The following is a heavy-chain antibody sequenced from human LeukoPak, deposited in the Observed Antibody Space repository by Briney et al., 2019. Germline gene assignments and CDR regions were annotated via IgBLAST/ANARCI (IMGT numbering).Heavy chain of an antibody. CDR3: TCIVAAADY. Sequence: GGSPRLSCAASGFTFSGSAMHWVRQASGKGLEWVGRIRSKANSYATAYAASVKGRFTISRDDSKNTAYLQMNSLKTEDTAVYYCTCIVAAADYWGQGTLVTVSS. D-gene: IGHD6-13*01. V-gene: IGHV3-73*01. J-gene: IGHJ4*02. CDR1: GFTFSGSA. CDR2: IRSKANSYAT.